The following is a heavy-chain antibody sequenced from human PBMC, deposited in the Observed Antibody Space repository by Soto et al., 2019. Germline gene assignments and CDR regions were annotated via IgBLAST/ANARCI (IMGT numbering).Heavy chain of an antibody. CDR1: GYTLTSYA. D-gene: IGHD3-9*01. V-gene: IGHV1-3*01. CDR3: ARYYDILTGLDP. J-gene: IGHJ5*02. Sequence: QVQLVQSGAEVKKPGASVKVSCKASGYTLTSYAMHWVRQAPGQRLEWMGWINAGNGNTKYSQKFQGRVTITRDTSASTAYMELSSLRSEDTAVYYCARYYDILTGLDPWGQGTLVTVSS. CDR2: INAGNGNT.